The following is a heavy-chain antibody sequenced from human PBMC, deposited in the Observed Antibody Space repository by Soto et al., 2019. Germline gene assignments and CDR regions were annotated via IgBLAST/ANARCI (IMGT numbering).Heavy chain of an antibody. Sequence: SETLSLTCTVSGGSISSYYWSWIRQPPGKGLEWIGYIYYSGSTNYNPSLKSRVTISVDTSKNQFSLKLSSVTAADTAVYYCARSEKTYYDYIWGSYPHSSNRRAFDIWGQGTMVTVSS. V-gene: IGHV4-59*08. CDR2: IYYSGST. D-gene: IGHD3-16*02. J-gene: IGHJ3*02. CDR1: GGSISSYY. CDR3: ARSEKTYYDYIWGSYPHSSNRRAFDI.